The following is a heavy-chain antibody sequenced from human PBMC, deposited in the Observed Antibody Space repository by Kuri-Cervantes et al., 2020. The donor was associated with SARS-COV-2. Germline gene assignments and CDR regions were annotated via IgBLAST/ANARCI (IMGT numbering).Heavy chain of an antibody. CDR2: INPNSGGT. CDR3: VRDGYGDYVDY. Sequence: ASVKVSCKASGYTFTGYYMHWVRQAPGQGLEWMGWINPNSGGTNYAQKLQGRVTMTTDTSTTTAYMELRSLRSDDTAVFYCVRDGYGDYVDYWGQGTLVIVSS. CDR1: GYTFTGYY. D-gene: IGHD2-21*01. V-gene: IGHV1-2*02. J-gene: IGHJ4*02.